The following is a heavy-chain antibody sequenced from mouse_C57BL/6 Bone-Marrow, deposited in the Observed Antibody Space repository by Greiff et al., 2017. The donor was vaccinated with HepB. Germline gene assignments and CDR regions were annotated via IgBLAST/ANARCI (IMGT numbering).Heavy chain of an antibody. CDR2: IHPNSGST. Sequence: QVQLKQPGAELVKPGASVKLSCKASGYTFTSYWMHWVKQRPGQGLEWIGMIHPNSGSTNYNEKFKSKATLTVDKSSSTAYMQLSSLTSEDSAVYYCARRGQLRLRYFDVWGTGTTVTVSS. V-gene: IGHV1-64*01. J-gene: IGHJ1*03. CDR1: GYTFTSYW. CDR3: ARRGQLRLRYFDV. D-gene: IGHD3-2*02.